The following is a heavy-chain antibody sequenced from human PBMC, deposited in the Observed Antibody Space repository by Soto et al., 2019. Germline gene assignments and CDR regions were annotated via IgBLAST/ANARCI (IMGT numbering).Heavy chain of an antibody. Sequence: GSLRLSCAASGFTFSSYWMSWVRQAPGKGLEWVANIKQDGSEKYYVDSVKGRFTISRDNAKNSLYLQMNSLRAEDTAVYYCARPFLEWPLGVSDYYYYYGMDVWGQGTTVTVSS. CDR3: ARPFLEWPLGVSDYYYYYGMDV. V-gene: IGHV3-7*01. CDR2: IKQDGSEK. D-gene: IGHD3-3*01. CDR1: GFTFSSYW. J-gene: IGHJ6*02.